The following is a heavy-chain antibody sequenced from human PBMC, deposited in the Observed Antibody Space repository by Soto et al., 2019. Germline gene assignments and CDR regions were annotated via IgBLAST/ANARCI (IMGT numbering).Heavy chain of an antibody. CDR3: ARQSAVAGNWFDP. V-gene: IGHV4-39*01. CDR2: SYYSGST. D-gene: IGHD6-19*01. J-gene: IGHJ5*02. Sequence: ETLSLTCTVSGGSISSSSYYWGWIRQTPGKGLEWIGSSYYSGSTYYNPSLKRRVTISVDTSKNQFSLKLSSVTAAVTAVYYCARQSAVAGNWFDPSGQGTLVTVSS. CDR1: GGSISSSSYY.